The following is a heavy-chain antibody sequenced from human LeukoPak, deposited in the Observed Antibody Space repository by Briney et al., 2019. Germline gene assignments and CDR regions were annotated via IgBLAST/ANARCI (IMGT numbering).Heavy chain of an antibody. CDR2: INWNGGST. D-gene: IGHD1-26*01. CDR3: AKDSKIVGPTFRSYHYMDV. Sequence: GALRLSCAASGFTFDDYGMSWVRQAPGKGLEWVSGINWNGGSTGYADSVKGRFTISRDNSKKTLYLQMNSLRAEDTAVYYCAKDSKIVGPTFRSYHYMDVWGKGTTVTVSS. J-gene: IGHJ6*03. CDR1: GFTFDDYG. V-gene: IGHV3-20*04.